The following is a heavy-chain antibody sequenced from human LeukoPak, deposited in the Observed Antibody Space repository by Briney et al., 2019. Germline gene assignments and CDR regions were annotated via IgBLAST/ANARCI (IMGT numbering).Heavy chain of an antibody. CDR3: ARVVVVPAATYYFDY. CDR1: GFPFSDFS. CDR2: IKQDGSEK. D-gene: IGHD2-2*01. V-gene: IGHV3-7*01. Sequence: GSLRLSCATSGFPFSDFSMTWVRQAPGKGLEWVANIKQDGSEKYYVDSVKGRFTISRDNAKNSLYLQMNSLRAEDTAVYYCARVVVVPAATYYFDYWGQGTLVTVSS. J-gene: IGHJ4*02.